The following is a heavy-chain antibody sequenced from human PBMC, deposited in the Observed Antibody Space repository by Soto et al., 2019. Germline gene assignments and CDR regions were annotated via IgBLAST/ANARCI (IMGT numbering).Heavy chain of an antibody. V-gene: IGHV1-18*01. Sequence: ASVKVSCKASGYTFTSYGISWVRQAPGQGLEWMGWISAYNGNTNYAQKLQGRVTMTTDTSTSTAYMELRSLRSDDTAVYYCARSQYCSSTSCPDYFDYWGQGTLVTVSS. J-gene: IGHJ4*02. CDR2: ISAYNGNT. CDR3: ARSQYCSSTSCPDYFDY. CDR1: GYTFTSYG. D-gene: IGHD2-2*01.